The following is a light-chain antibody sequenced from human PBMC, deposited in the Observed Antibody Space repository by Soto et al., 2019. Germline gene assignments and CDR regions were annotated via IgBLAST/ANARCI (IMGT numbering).Light chain of an antibody. V-gene: IGLV2-14*01. Sequence: QSALTQPASVSGSPGQSITISCTGTSSDVGGYNYVSWYRQQPGKAPKFMIYDVTNRPSGVSNRFSGSKSGNTASLTISGLQAEGEADYYCCSYTTSNTRQIVFGTGTKVTVL. CDR2: DVT. CDR1: SSDVGGYNY. CDR3: CSYTTSNTRQIV. J-gene: IGLJ1*01.